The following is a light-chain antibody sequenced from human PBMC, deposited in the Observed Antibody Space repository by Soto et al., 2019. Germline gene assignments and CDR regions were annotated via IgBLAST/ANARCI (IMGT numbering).Light chain of an antibody. CDR1: QYVGTR. CDR2: YTS. Sequence: EIVLTQSPATLSSSPGETATLSCRTSQYVGTRLAWYQHKPGQAPRLLIYYTSNRATGVPARFSGSGSGTDFTLTISSLAPEDFAIYYCHQRQSWPRTVGQGTKVDIK. V-gene: IGKV3-11*01. J-gene: IGKJ1*01. CDR3: HQRQSWPRT.